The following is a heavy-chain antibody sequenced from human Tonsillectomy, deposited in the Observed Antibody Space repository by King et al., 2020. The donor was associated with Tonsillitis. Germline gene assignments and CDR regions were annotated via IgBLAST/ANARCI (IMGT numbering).Heavy chain of an antibody. CDR2: IIPMFGTT. CDR3: ARDSYGSVQTLLPFDY. D-gene: IGHD3-10*01. CDR1: GGTFSTYT. J-gene: IGHJ4*02. Sequence: QLVQSGAEVKKPGSSVKVSCKASGGTFSTYTFSWVRQAPGQGLEWMGGIIPMFGTTSSAPKFQGRVTISADESTNTAYMELSSLRSEDTAVYYCARDSYGSVQTLLPFDYWGQGTLVTVSS. V-gene: IGHV1-69*01.